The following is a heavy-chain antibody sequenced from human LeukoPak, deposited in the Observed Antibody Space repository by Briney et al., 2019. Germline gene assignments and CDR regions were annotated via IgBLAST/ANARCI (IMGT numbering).Heavy chain of an antibody. J-gene: IGHJ4*02. D-gene: IGHD3-22*01. V-gene: IGHV4-59*01. CDR2: IYYSGST. CDR1: GSSISSYY. CDR3: TSYYYDNRGYNNFDY. Sequence: SGTLSLTCTVSGSSISSYYWSWIRQPPGKGLEWIGYIYYSGSTNYNPSLKSRVTISVDTSKNQFSLKLSSVTAADTAVYYCTSYYYDNRGYNNFDYWGQGTLVTVSS.